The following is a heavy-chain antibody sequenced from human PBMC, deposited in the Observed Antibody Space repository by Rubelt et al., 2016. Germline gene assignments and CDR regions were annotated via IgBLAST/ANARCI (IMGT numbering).Heavy chain of an antibody. CDR3: ARLEYSSGWYPHD. CDR1: GGSISTYY. Sequence: QVQLQESGPGLVKPSETLSLTCTVSGGSISTYYWGWIRLPPGKGLEWIGYNHYTENSRYNPSLKSRVTVSVDTSTKQFSLRLTAVTAADTAVDYWARLEYSSGWYPHDWGQGTLVTVSS. D-gene: IGHD6-19*01. V-gene: IGHV4-59*12. CDR2: NHYTENS. J-gene: IGHJ4*02.